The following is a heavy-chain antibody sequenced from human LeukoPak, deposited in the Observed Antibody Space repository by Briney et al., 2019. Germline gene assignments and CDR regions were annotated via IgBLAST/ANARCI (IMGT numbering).Heavy chain of an antibody. CDR2: IIPIFGTA. D-gene: IGHD6-13*01. V-gene: IGHV1-69*05. CDR1: GGTFSSYA. CDR3: ASGGAAAGQFDY. J-gene: IGHJ4*02. Sequence: SVKVSCKASGGTFSSYAISWVRQAPGQGLEWMGRIIPIFGTANYAQEFQGRVTITTDESTSTAYMELSSLRSEDTAVYYCASGGAAAGQFDYWGQGTLVTVSS.